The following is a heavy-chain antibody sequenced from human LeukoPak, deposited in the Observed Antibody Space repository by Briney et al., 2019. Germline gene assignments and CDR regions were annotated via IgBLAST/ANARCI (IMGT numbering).Heavy chain of an antibody. Sequence: GASVKVSCKASGYTFNSYGISWVRQAPGQGLEWMGWISAYNGNTNYAQKLQGRVTITRDTSASTAYMELSSLRSEDTAVYYCAREGDGYNYDYWGQGALVTVSS. CDR2: ISAYNGNT. D-gene: IGHD5-24*01. CDR3: AREGDGYNYDY. V-gene: IGHV1-18*01. CDR1: GYTFNSYG. J-gene: IGHJ4*02.